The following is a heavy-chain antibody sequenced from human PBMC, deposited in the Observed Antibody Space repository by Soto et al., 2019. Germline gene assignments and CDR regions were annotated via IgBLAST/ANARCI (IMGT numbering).Heavy chain of an antibody. D-gene: IGHD1-1*01. V-gene: IGHV1-46*03. J-gene: IGHJ4*02. CDR1: GETFTIYY. CDR2: INPSGGST. Sequence: GASVEVSCTASGETFTIYYIHGVRQAPGQRLEWMGIINPSGGSTNYAQKFQGRVTMTRDTSTSTVYMELSSLRSEDTAIYYCSRGYPPRDQLGNLPGAFWGQGTLVTVSS. CDR3: SRGYPPRDQLGNLPGAF.